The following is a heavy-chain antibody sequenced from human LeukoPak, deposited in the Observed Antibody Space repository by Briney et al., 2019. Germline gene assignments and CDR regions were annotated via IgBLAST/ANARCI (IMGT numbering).Heavy chain of an antibody. CDR2: IKEDGSDK. Sequence: GGSLRLSCIASGFTFAHYWMSWVRQAPGKGLEWVASIKEDGSDKYYVDSVKGRFTISGDNTKNSLYVQMNSLRAEDPAVYYCARLKDAVTIFDCWGQGILVTVSS. J-gene: IGHJ5*01. CDR1: GFTFAHYW. V-gene: IGHV3-7*01. D-gene: IGHD4-17*01. CDR3: ARLKDAVTIFDC.